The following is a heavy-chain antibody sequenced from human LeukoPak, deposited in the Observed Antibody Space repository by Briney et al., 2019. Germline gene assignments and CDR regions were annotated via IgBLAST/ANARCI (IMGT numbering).Heavy chain of an antibody. CDR1: GGSISSYY. J-gene: IGHJ6*03. CDR2: IYTSGST. CDR3: ARGGSQYGDYDYYYYYYMDV. V-gene: IGHV4-4*07. D-gene: IGHD4-17*01. Sequence: SETLSLTCTVSGGSISSYYWSWIRQPAGKGLEWIGRIYTSGSTNYNPSLKSRVTMSVGTSKNQFSLKLSSVTAADTAVYYCARGGSQYGDYDYYYYYYMDVWGKGTTVTVSS.